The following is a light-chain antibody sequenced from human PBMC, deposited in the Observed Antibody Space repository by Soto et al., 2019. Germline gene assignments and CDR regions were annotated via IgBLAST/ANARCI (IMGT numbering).Light chain of an antibody. CDR3: QQYNNWPRT. CDR2: GAS. V-gene: IGKV3-15*01. CDR1: QSISNN. Sequence: IVMTQSPSTLSLSPGEKATLSCRASQSISNNFAWFQQTPGQVPRLLIYGASTRAPDVPARFSGSGSRTEFTLTISSLQSEDFAVYYCQQYNNWPRTFGQGTKVDIK. J-gene: IGKJ1*01.